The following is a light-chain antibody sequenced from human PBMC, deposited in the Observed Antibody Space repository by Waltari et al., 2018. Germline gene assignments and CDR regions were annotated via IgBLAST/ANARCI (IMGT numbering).Light chain of an antibody. CDR2: GST. J-gene: IGLJ1*01. CDR1: NSNIGAFP. Sequence: QSVLTQPPSASGAPGQRVPIPCSGANSNIGAFPVHWYQKPPGAAPKLLIYGSTNRPAGVPDRFSGSKSDTSASLVITGLQVEDEGDFYCQSYDNMVHGCVFGTGTKVIV. V-gene: IGLV1-40*02. CDR3: QSYDNMVHGCV.